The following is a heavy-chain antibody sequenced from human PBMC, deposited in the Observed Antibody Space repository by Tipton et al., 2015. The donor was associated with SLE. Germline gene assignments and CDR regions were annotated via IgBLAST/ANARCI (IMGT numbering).Heavy chain of an antibody. J-gene: IGHJ4*02. V-gene: IGHV4-4*07. CDR3: ARATNWLLFY. Sequence: TLSLTCTVSGGSISGFYWSWIRQPDGKGLEWIGRIYSSGSPNYNPSLKSRVTMSVDTSKNQFSLKLTSVIAADTAVYYCARATNWLLFYWGQGTLVTVSS. CDR1: GGSISGFY. CDR2: IYSSGSP. D-gene: IGHD3-9*01.